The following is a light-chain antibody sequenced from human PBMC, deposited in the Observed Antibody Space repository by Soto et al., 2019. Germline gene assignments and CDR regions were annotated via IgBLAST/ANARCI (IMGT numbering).Light chain of an antibody. CDR1: QSVSSN. CDR2: GAS. Sequence: EIVLTQSPGTLSLSPGGRATLSCRASQSVSSNLAWYQQKPGQAPRLLIYGASTRATGVPARFSGSASGTEFTLTISSLQSEDFAVYYCQHYNNWPPWTFGQGTKVDIK. V-gene: IGKV3-15*01. CDR3: QHYNNWPPWT. J-gene: IGKJ1*01.